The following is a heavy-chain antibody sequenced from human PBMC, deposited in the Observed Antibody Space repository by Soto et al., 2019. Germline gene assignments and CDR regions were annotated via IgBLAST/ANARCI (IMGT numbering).Heavy chain of an antibody. V-gene: IGHV1-18*01. CDR1: GYSFTAYG. CDR3: ARDAPPPELRFLEWHNYDYNGMDV. J-gene: IGHJ6*02. CDR2: SSCYNGKT. Sequence: ASGKVSCKTSGYSFTAYGISWVRQAPGEGLERMGGSSCYNGKTKYAQKVQGRVTMTTDTSTSTAYMEVRSLRSDDTAIYYCARDAPPPELRFLEWHNYDYNGMDVWGQGTTVTVSS. D-gene: IGHD3-3*01.